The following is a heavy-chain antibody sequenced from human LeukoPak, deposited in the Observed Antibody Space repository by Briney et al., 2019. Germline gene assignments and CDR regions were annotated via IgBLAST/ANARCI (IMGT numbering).Heavy chain of an antibody. CDR3: AKGRGYSYADAFDI. D-gene: IGHD5-18*01. CDR1: GFSFSDYW. J-gene: IGHJ3*02. V-gene: IGHV3-23*01. Sequence: TGGSLRLSCAASGFSFSDYWMSWVRQAPGTGLEWVSGISDSGSTAFYADSVKGRFTSSRDNPKSTLYLQMNSLRAEDTAVYYCAKGRGYSYADAFDIWGQGTMVTVSS. CDR2: ISDSGSTA.